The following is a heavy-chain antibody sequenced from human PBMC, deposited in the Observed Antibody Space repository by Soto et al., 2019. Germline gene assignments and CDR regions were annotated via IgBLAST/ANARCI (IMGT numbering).Heavy chain of an antibody. CDR1: GFTFSAYS. D-gene: IGHD1-1*01. Sequence: GGSLRLSCAASGFTFSAYSMSWVRQAPGKGLEWVANIKQGGSERYYVASVKGRFTISRDNAKNSVYLQMNSLRADDTAVYYCARQRGCDYWGQGTLVTAPQ. CDR3: ARQRGCDY. J-gene: IGHJ4*02. V-gene: IGHV3-7*01. CDR2: IKQGGSER.